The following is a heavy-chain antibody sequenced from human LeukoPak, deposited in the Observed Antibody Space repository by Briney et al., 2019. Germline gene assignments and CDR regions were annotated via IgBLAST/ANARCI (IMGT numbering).Heavy chain of an antibody. V-gene: IGHV3-23*01. Sequence: GGSLTLFCAASGFTLSTYPMSWARQTPGEGLEWVADTNSSDAGTYHADSVRGRFTISRDNSKNTLYLQMNSLRAEDAAVYFCAKAPVTSCRGAYCYPFDSWGQGTLVTVSS. CDR1: GFTLSTYP. CDR2: TNSSDAGT. CDR3: AKAPVTSCRGAYCYPFDS. D-gene: IGHD2-21*01. J-gene: IGHJ4*02.